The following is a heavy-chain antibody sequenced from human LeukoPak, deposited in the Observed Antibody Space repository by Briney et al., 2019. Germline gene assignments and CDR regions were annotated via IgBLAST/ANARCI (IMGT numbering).Heavy chain of an antibody. D-gene: IGHD6-13*01. CDR3: ARGRSSSSWSSPDV. V-gene: IGHV1-8*01. CDR2: MNPNSDNT. CDR1: GYTFTSYD. Sequence: ASVKVSCKASGYTFTSYDINWVRQATGQGLEWMGWMNPNSDNTGYAQKFQGRVTMTRNTSISTAYMELSSLRSEDTAVYYCARGRSSSSWSSPDVWGKGTTVTVSS. J-gene: IGHJ6*04.